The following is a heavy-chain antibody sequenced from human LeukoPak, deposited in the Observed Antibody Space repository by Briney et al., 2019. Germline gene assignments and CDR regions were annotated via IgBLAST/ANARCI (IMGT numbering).Heavy chain of an antibody. V-gene: IGHV3-30-3*01. CDR1: GFTFSSYA. CDR2: IPYDGSNK. D-gene: IGHD3-10*01. J-gene: IGHJ4*02. Sequence: GGSLRLSCAASGFTFSSYAMHWVRQAPGKGLEWVAVIPYDGSNKYYADSVKGRFTISRDNSKNTLYLQMNSLRAEDTAVYYCARDGSGSYLYFDYWGQGTLVTVSS. CDR3: ARDGSGSYLYFDY.